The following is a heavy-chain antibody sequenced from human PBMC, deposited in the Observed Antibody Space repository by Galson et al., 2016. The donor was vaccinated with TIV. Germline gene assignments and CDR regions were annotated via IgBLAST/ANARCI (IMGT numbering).Heavy chain of an antibody. CDR1: GDSVSSNSAA. V-gene: IGHV6-1*01. D-gene: IGHD3-16*01. Sequence: CAISGDSVSSNSAAWNWLSQSPSRGLEWLGRTFYRSKWYNDYAPSVKSRITINPDTSKNQFSLQLNSVTPEDTAVYYCARATPSVFGIIMTLDSWGQGTLVTVSS. J-gene: IGHJ4*02. CDR3: ARATPSVFGIIMTLDS. CDR2: TFYRSKWYN.